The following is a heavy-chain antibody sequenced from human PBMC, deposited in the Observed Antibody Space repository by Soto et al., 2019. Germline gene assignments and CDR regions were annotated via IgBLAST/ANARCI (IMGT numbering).Heavy chain of an antibody. CDR3: SSRVKGDFDV. V-gene: IGHV1-46*03. CDR2: IHPSGGGT. J-gene: IGHJ6*01. CDR1: GDTSTSHY. Sequence: QVQLVQSGAEVMKPGASVKVSCKASGDTSTSHYIHWVRQAPGQGPEWMGRIHPSGGGTTYAHYFQGRLVMTRDTSTSTVYMDLSSLTSEDTAVYYCSSRVKGDFDVWGQGTTVIVS. D-gene: IGHD3-3*01.